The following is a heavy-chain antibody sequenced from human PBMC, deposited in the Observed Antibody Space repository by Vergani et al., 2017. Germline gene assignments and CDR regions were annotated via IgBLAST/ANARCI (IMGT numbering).Heavy chain of an antibody. D-gene: IGHD3-22*01. CDR2: TYFTSKWYN. CDR3: AREDISLTVEGANYMDI. CDR1: GDRVSNKSAG. V-gene: IGHV6-1*01. J-gene: IGHJ6*03. Sequence: QVQLHQSGPGLVKPSQTLSLTCAISGDRVSNKSAGWNWIRQSPSRGLELLGRTYFTSKWYNDYAASVKSRMTINSDTSKNLFSLQLQSVTPEDTAVYYCAREDISLTVEGANYMDIWGKGTTVTVSS.